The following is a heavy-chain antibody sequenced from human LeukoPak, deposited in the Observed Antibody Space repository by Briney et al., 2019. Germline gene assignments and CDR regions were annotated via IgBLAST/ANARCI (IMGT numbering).Heavy chain of an antibody. CDR3: VRGGDWFDP. V-gene: IGHV3-7*01. J-gene: IGHJ5*02. Sequence: GSLRLSCAASGFTFTSYWMRWVRQAPGKGLEWVANIKRDGSEKSYVDSVKGRFTISRDNAKNSLYLQMNSLRAEDTAVYYCVRGGDWFDPWGQGTLVTVSS. D-gene: IGHD2-15*01. CDR2: IKRDGSEK. CDR1: GFTFTSYW.